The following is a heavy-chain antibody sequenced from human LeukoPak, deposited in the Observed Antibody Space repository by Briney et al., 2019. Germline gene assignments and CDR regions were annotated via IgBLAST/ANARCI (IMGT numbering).Heavy chain of an antibody. J-gene: IGHJ4*02. CDR1: GFTFSSYA. D-gene: IGHD1-26*01. CDR3: ARDKIVGATVLDY. Sequence: GGSLRLSCAASGFTFSSYAMHWVRQAPGKGLEWVAVISYDGSNKYYADSVKGRFTISRDNSKNTLYLQMNSLRAEDTAVYYCARDKIVGATVLDYWGQGSLVTVSS. CDR2: ISYDGSNK. V-gene: IGHV3-30-3*01.